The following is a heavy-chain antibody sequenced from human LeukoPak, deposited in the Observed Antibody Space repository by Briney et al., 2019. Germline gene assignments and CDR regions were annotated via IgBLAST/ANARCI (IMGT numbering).Heavy chain of an antibody. D-gene: IGHD3-3*01. CDR1: GGTFSSYA. Sequence: SSVKVSCKASGGTFSSYAISWVRQAPGQGLEWMGGIIPIFGTANYAQKFQGRVTITADESTSTAYMELSSLRSEDTAVYYCARRIPFITIFGVENQDAFDIWGQGTMVTVSS. CDR2: IIPIFGTA. J-gene: IGHJ3*02. CDR3: ARRIPFITIFGVENQDAFDI. V-gene: IGHV1-69*01.